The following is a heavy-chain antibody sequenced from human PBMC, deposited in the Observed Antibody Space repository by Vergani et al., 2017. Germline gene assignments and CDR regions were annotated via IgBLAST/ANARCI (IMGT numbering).Heavy chain of an antibody. CDR3: AKSGNDFWSGYPEYYYYGMDV. Sequence: EVQLVESGGGLVQPGGSLKLSCVASGFTFSGSAMHWVRQASGKGLEWVGRIRSKAHSYATTYAASVNGRFTISRDDSKNTAYLQMDSLKTEDTAVYYCAKSGNDFWSGYPEYYYYGMDVWGQGTTVTVSS. J-gene: IGHJ6*02. CDR2: IRSKAHSYAT. V-gene: IGHV3-73*02. D-gene: IGHD3-3*01. CDR1: GFTFSGSA.